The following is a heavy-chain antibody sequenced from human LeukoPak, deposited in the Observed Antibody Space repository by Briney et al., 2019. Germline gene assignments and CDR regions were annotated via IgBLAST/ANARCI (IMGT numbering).Heavy chain of an antibody. J-gene: IGHJ4*02. D-gene: IGHD3-22*01. Sequence: SETLSLTCAVYGGSFSSYYWSWIRQHPGKGLEWIGYIYYSGSTYYNPSLKSRVTISVDTSKNQFSLKLSSVTAADTAVYYCARNYYDSSGLLYWGQGTLVTVSS. CDR3: ARNYYDSSGLLY. V-gene: IGHV4-59*06. CDR1: GGSFSSYY. CDR2: IYYSGST.